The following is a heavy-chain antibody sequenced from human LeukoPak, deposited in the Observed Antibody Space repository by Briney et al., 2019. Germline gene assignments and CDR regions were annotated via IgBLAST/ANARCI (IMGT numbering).Heavy chain of an antibody. CDR1: GYSISSGYY. Sequence: SETLSLTCTVSGYSISSGYYWGWIRQPPGKGLEWIGSIYHSGSTYYNPSLKSRVTISVDTSKNQFSLKLSSVTAADTAVYYCARDQGNLDYWGQGTLVTVSS. CDR3: ARDQGNLDY. J-gene: IGHJ4*02. V-gene: IGHV4-38-2*02. CDR2: IYHSGST. D-gene: IGHD1-14*01.